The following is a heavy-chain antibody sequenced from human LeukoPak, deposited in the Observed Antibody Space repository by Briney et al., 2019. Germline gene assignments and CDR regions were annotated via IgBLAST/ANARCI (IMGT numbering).Heavy chain of an antibody. J-gene: IGHJ5*02. Sequence: PSETLSLTCTVSGGSISSYYWSWIRQPPGKGLEWIGYIYYSGSTNYNPSLKRRVTMSLDTSKNQLSLRLTSVTAADTAVYYCARHPFATPFDRWGRGTLVTVSS. D-gene: IGHD2-15*01. CDR3: ARHPFATPFDR. CDR2: IYYSGST. V-gene: IGHV4-59*08. CDR1: GGSISSYY.